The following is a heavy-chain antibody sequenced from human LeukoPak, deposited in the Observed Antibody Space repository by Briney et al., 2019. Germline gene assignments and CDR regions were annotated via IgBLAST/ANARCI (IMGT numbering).Heavy chain of an antibody. CDR3: ARVVGERPMIRSDGIVVVPAAQNYYYYGMDV. Sequence: SETLSLTCTVSGGSISSYYWSWIRQPPGKGLEWIGYIYYSGSTNYNPSLKSRVTISVDTSKNQFSLKLSSVTAADTAVYYRARVVGERPMIRSDGIVVVPAAQNYYYYGMDVWGQGTTVTVSS. CDR1: GGSISSYY. V-gene: IGHV4-59*01. CDR2: IYYSGST. D-gene: IGHD2-2*01. J-gene: IGHJ6*02.